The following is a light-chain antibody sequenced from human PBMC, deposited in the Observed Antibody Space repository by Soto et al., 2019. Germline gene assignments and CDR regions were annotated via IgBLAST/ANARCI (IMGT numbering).Light chain of an antibody. CDR3: QQYGSSPGT. CDR2: DTS. CDR1: QSVRDNY. V-gene: IGKV3-20*01. J-gene: IGKJ1*01. Sequence: DIVLTQSPGTVSLSPGERATLSCRASQSVRDNYLAWYQQKPGQAPSLLIFDTSRRATGIPDRFTGSGSGTDFALTISRVEPQDIAVYFCQQYGSSPGTFGQGTKVEI.